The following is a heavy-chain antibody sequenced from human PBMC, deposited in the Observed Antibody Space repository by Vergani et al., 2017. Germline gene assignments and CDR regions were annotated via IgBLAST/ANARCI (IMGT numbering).Heavy chain of an antibody. CDR1: GVSVTDYN. Sequence: QAQLQESGPGLVKPSETLSLTCHVFGVSVTDYNCNWIRQAPGKGLEWIGSLSTTGGATHASPNPALKSRVSRSVDTSKSQFSLRLPSVTAADSAIYYCAGDTHSWQRADRWGQGLLVSVSS. CDR2: LSTTGGA. D-gene: IGHD6-13*01. V-gene: IGHV4-59*02. J-gene: IGHJ5*02. CDR3: AGDTHSWQRADR.